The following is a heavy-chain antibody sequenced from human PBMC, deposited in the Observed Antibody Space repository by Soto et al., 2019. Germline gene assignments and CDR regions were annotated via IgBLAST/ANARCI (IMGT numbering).Heavy chain of an antibody. J-gene: IGHJ5*02. D-gene: IGHD6-13*01. V-gene: IGHV1-18*04. Sequence: QVQLVQSGTEVKKPGASVKVSCKASGYIFTTYSIAWVRQAPGQGLEWVGWISPNNGNTNYAQNVQGRVTMTTDTATTTAYIELRSLTSDDTAVYYCAREAFGVHSSWFAPWGQGTLVTVSS. CDR3: AREAFGVHSSWFAP. CDR2: ISPNNGNT. CDR1: GYIFTTYS.